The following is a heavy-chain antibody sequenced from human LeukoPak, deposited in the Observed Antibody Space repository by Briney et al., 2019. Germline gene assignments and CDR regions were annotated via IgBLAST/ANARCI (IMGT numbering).Heavy chain of an antibody. J-gene: IGHJ6*02. CDR1: GGTFSSYG. Sequence: SVKVSCKASGGTFSSYGISWVRQAPGQGLEWVGGIIPIFGTANYAQKFQGRVTITADESTSTAYMELSSLRSEDTAVYYCARLDEYSSSSRYYGMDVWGQGTTVTVSS. CDR2: IIPIFGTA. D-gene: IGHD6-6*01. CDR3: ARLDEYSSSSRYYGMDV. V-gene: IGHV1-69*13.